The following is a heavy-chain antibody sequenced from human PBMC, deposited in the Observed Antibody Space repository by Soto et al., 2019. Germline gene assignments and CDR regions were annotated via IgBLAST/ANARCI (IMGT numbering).Heavy chain of an antibody. D-gene: IGHD6-6*01. Sequence: SETLSLTCTVSGCSISSYYWSLIRQPPGKGLEWIGYIYYSGSTNYNPSLKSRVTISVDTSKDQFSLKLSSVTAADTAVYYCARGLIAARRGGGFDPWGQGTLVTVSS. V-gene: IGHV4-59*01. CDR3: ARGLIAARRGGGFDP. J-gene: IGHJ5*02. CDR2: IYYSGST. CDR1: GCSISSYY.